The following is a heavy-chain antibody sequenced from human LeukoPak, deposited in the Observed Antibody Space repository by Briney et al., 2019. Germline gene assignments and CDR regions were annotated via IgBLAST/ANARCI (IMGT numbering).Heavy chain of an antibody. CDR3: ARVGWFGESRRSFDP. D-gene: IGHD3-10*01. CDR2: IYCSGST. J-gene: IGHJ5*02. V-gene: IGHV4-30-4*01. Sequence: SETLSLTCTVSGGSISSGDYYWSWIRQPPGKGLEWIGYIYCSGSTYYNPSLKSRVTISVDTSKNQFSLKLSSVTAAGTAVYYCARVGWFGESRRSFDPWGQGTLVTVSS. CDR1: GGSISSGDYY.